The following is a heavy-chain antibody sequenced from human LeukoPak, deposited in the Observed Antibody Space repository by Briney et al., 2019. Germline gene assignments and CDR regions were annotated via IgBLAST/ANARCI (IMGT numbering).Heavy chain of an antibody. J-gene: IGHJ6*03. D-gene: IGHD1-26*01. V-gene: IGHV3-21*01. CDR2: ITSGSSYI. CDR1: GFTFSNYN. Sequence: GGSLRLSCAASGFTFSNYNMNWVRQAPGQRLEWVSSITSGSSYIYYADSVKGRFTISRDNGKSSLYLQMDSLRAEDTAVYYCARDPYSGNYGAYYYYYMDVWGKGTTVTISS. CDR3: ARDPYSGNYGAYYYYYMDV.